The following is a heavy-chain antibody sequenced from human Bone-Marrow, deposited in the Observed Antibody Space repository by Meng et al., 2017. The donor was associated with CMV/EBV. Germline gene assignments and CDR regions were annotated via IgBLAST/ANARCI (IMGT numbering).Heavy chain of an antibody. Sequence: GGSLRFSRAASGFTFSSYWMSWVRQAPGKGLEWVANIKQDGSEKYYVDSVKGRFTISRDNAKNSLYLQMNSLRAEDTAVYYCAASSTTWPYYFDYWGQGTLVTVSS. CDR2: IKQDGSEK. V-gene: IGHV3-7*01. J-gene: IGHJ4*02. CDR1: GFTFSSYW. CDR3: AASSTTWPYYFDY. D-gene: IGHD2-2*01.